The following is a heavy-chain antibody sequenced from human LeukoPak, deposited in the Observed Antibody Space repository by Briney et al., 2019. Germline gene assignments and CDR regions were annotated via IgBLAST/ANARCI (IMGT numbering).Heavy chain of an antibody. Sequence: ASVKVSCKASGYTFTNYGIGWVRQAPGQGLEWMGWISTYTGNTNYAQRLQGRVTMTTDTSTTTAYMELRSLRSDDTAVYYCARDSLRYFDWFSHDAFNIWGQGTMVTVSS. CDR2: ISTYTGNT. CDR3: ARDSLRYFDWFSHDAFNI. V-gene: IGHV1-18*04. D-gene: IGHD3-9*01. CDR1: GYTFTNYG. J-gene: IGHJ3*02.